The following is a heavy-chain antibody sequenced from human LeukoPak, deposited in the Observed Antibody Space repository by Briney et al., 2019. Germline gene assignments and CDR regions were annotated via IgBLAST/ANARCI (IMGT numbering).Heavy chain of an antibody. V-gene: IGHV3-21*01. Sequence: GGSLRLSCAASGFTFSSYSMNWVRQAPGKGLEWVSFIRSSSSYIYYADSVKGRFTISRDNAKNSLYLQMNSLRAEDTAVYYCARPGIAVAGEFFDYWGQGTLVTVSS. CDR2: IRSSSSYI. D-gene: IGHD6-19*01. CDR3: ARPGIAVAGEFFDY. CDR1: GFTFSSYS. J-gene: IGHJ4*02.